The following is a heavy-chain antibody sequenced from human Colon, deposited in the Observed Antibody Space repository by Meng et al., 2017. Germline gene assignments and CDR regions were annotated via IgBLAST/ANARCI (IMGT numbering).Heavy chain of an antibody. CDR3: ARDSSGWTPFDY. CDR2: INPNSEGT. CDR1: GYTFTGYY. V-gene: IGHV1-2*02. Sequence: ASVNVSCKASGYTFTGYYMHWVRQAPGQGLEWMGWINPNSEGTNYAQKFQGRVTMTRDTSISTAYMELSRLRSDDTAVYYCARDSSGWTPFDYWGQGTLVTVSS. J-gene: IGHJ4*02. D-gene: IGHD6-19*01.